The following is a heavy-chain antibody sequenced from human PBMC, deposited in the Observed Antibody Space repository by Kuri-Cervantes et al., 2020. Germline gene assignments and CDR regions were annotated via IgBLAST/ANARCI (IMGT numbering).Heavy chain of an antibody. CDR3: AEARAVLRFLEWEPDQNYYYYGMDV. CDR2: IYSGGST. CDR1: GFTVSSNY. V-gene: IGHV3-53*01. J-gene: IGHJ6*02. D-gene: IGHD3-3*01. Sequence: GESLKISCAASGFTVSSNYMSWVRQAPGKGLEWVSVIYSGGSTYYADSVKGRFTISRDNSKNTLYLQMNSLRAEDTAVYYCAEARAVLRFLEWEPDQNYYYYGMDVWGQGTTVTVSS.